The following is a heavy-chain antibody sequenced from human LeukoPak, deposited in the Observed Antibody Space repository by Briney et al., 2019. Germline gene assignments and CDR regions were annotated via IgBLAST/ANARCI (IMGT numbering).Heavy chain of an antibody. V-gene: IGHV3-23*01. Sequence: GGSLRLSCAASGFTFSSYAMSWVRQAPGKGLEWVSGISGTGGRTYYADSAKGRFTISRDNSKNTLYLQMGSLRAEDTAVYYCAKDPGPLFDGYFDSWGQGTLVTVSS. CDR1: GFTFSSYA. J-gene: IGHJ4*02. CDR2: ISGTGGRT. CDR3: AKDPGPLFDGYFDS. D-gene: IGHD2-8*01.